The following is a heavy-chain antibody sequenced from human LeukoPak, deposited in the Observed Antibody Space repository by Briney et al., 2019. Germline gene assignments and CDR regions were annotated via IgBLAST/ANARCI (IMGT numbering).Heavy chain of an antibody. D-gene: IGHD6-19*01. Sequence: SETLSLTCTVSGGSISSYYWSWIRQPAGKGLEWIGRIYTSGSTNYNPSLKSRATISIDASKNQFSLKLSSVTAADMAVYYCAREYTLYRSGWFLDYWGQGTVVTVSS. CDR1: GGSISSYY. V-gene: IGHV4-4*07. CDR3: AREYTLYRSGWFLDY. J-gene: IGHJ4*02. CDR2: IYTSGST.